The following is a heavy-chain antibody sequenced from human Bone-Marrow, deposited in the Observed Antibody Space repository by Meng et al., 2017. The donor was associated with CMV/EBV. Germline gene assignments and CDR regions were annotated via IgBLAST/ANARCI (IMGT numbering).Heavy chain of an antibody. CDR1: GYTFTSYY. V-gene: IGHV1-46*01. Sequence: ASVKVSCKASGYTFTSYYMHWVRQAPGQGLEWMGIINPSGGSTSYAQKFQGRVTMTRDTSTSTVYMELSSLRSEDTAVYYCARAYDFWSGRRVIFDYWGQGTLVTVPQ. D-gene: IGHD3-3*01. CDR2: INPSGGST. CDR3: ARAYDFWSGRRVIFDY. J-gene: IGHJ4*02.